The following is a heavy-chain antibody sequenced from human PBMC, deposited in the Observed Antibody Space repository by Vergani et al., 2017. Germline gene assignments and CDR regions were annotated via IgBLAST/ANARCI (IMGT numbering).Heavy chain of an antibody. D-gene: IGHD3-3*01. V-gene: IGHV3-7*01. CDR3: AIAPLDYDFWSGYLEGCAFDI. CDR2: IKQDGSEK. CDR1: GFTFSSYW. J-gene: IGHJ3*02. Sequence: EVQLVESGGGLVQPGGSLRLSCAASGFTFSSYWMSWVRQAPGKGLEWVANIKQDGSEKYYVDSVKGRFTISRDNAKNSLYLQMNGLRAEDTAVYYCAIAPLDYDFWSGYLEGCAFDIWGQGTMVTVSS.